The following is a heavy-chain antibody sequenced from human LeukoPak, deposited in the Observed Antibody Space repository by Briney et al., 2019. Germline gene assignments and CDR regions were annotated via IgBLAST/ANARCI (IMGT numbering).Heavy chain of an antibody. Sequence: SVKVSCKASGATFGSHSISWVRQAPGQGLEWMGGIVPMFGTDVYAQRFQGRVTVTADESTTTAYMELISLTSEDTAMYYCARESDFNGNFDAFDIWGQGTVVTVSS. CDR3: ARESDFNGNFDAFDI. V-gene: IGHV1-69*13. CDR1: GATFGSHS. CDR2: IVPMFGTD. D-gene: IGHD4-23*01. J-gene: IGHJ3*02.